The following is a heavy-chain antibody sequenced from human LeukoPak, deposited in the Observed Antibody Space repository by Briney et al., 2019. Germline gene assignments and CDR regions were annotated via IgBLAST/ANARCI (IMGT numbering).Heavy chain of an antibody. CDR1: GGSIRSGSYY. D-gene: IGHD3-22*01. V-gene: IGHV4-61*02. CDR3: ARDLYDSSGYYGAFDI. CDR2: IYTSGST. Sequence: SETLSLTXTVSGGSIRSGSYYWSWIRQPAGKGLEWIGRIYTSGSTNYNPSLKSRVTISVDTSKNQLSLKLSSVTAADTAVYYCARDLYDSSGYYGAFDIWGQGTMVTVSS. J-gene: IGHJ3*02.